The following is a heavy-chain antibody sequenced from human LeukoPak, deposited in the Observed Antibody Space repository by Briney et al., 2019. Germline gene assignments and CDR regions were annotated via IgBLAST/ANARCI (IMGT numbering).Heavy chain of an antibody. CDR3: ARAFRLYCSGGSCFTEFDP. Sequence: SQTLSLTCAISGDSVSSNSAAWNWIRRSPSRGLEWLGRTYYRSKWYNDYAVSVKSRITINPDTSKNQFSLQLNSVTPEDTAVYYCARAFRLYCSGGSCFTEFDPWGQGTLVTVSS. CDR1: GDSVSSNSAA. CDR2: TYYRSKWYN. J-gene: IGHJ5*02. V-gene: IGHV6-1*01. D-gene: IGHD2-15*01.